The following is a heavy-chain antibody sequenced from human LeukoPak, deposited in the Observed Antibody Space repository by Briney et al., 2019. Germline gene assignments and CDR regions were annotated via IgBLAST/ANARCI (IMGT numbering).Heavy chain of an antibody. Sequence: PSETLSLTCTVSGGSISSGGYYWSWIRQHPGKDMEWIGYIYYSGSTYYNPSRKSRVTISVDTCKNQLSLKMSSVTAADTAVYYCAREWDDSSGYLSVDYWGQGTLVTVSS. CDR2: IYYSGST. V-gene: IGHV4-31*02. D-gene: IGHD3-22*01. CDR3: AREWDDSSGYLSVDY. CDR1: GGSISSGGYY. J-gene: IGHJ4*02.